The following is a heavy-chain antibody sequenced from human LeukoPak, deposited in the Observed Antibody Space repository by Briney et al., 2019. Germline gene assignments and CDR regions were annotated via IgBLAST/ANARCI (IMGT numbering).Heavy chain of an antibody. D-gene: IGHD3-10*01. J-gene: IGHJ6*03. V-gene: IGHV1-2*02. Sequence: GASVKVSCKASGYTFTGYYMHWVRQAPGQGLEWMGWINPNSGGTNYAQKFQGRVTMTRDTSISTAYMELSRLRSDDTAVYYCARSSFYYGSGEEAYYYYMDVWGKGTTVTISS. CDR2: INPNSGGT. CDR3: ARSSFYYGSGEEAYYYYMDV. CDR1: GYTFTGYY.